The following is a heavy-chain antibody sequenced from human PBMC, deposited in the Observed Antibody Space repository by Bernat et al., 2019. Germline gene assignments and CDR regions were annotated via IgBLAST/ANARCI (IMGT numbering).Heavy chain of an antibody. J-gene: IGHJ4*02. V-gene: IGHV3-7*03. CDR1: GFTFNNYL. CDR3: ARDTRGGFDY. Sequence: EVQLVESGGGLVQPGGSLRLSCAASGFTFNNYLMSCVRQAPGKGLEWVANIKQGGSEKNYVDSVKGRFTISRENAKNSLYLQMNSLRAEDTAVYYCARDTRGGFDYWGQGTLVTVSS. CDR2: IKQGGSEK.